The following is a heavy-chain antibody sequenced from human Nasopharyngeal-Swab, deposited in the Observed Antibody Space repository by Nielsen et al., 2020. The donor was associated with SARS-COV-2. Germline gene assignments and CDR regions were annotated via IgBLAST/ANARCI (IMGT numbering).Heavy chain of an antibody. CDR1: GFPFSVYW. V-gene: IGHV3-7*01. CDR2: IKQDGSEA. J-gene: IGHJ3*02. D-gene: IGHD2-15*01. Sequence: GESLKISCAASGFPFSVYWVTWVRQAPGGGLEWVANIKQDGSEAFYADSVKGRFTISRDNAKRSLYLQLNSLSADDTALFYCVRERLTGGGAFDIWGQGTMVTVSS. CDR3: VRERLTGGGAFDI.